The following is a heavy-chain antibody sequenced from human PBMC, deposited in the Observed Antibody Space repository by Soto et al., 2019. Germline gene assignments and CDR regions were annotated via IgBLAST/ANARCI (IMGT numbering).Heavy chain of an antibody. CDR1: GFIFSNYA. CDR2: ISFDGKNK. D-gene: IGHD2-21*02. CDR3: AREIMSPYWGSDCYPYFDY. V-gene: IGHV3-30*04. Sequence: QVQLVESGGGVVQPGRSLRLSCAASGFIFSNYAMHWVRQAPGKGLEWVTVISFDGKNKYYAHSVKGRFTISRDDSKNTLYLQMNSLRAEDTAVYYCAREIMSPYWGSDCYPYFDYWGQGTLVTVSS. J-gene: IGHJ4*02.